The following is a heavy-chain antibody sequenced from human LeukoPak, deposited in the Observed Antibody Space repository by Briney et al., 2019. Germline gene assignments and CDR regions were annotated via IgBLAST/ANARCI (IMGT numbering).Heavy chain of an antibody. V-gene: IGHV3-7*01. CDR2: IKQDGSEE. CDR1: GFTFSIYW. J-gene: IGHJ4*02. CDR3: ARPLYSSSRGHVGFDY. Sequence: GGSLRLSCAASGFTFSIYWMSWVRQAPGKGLEWVTNIKQDGSEEYYVDSVKGRFTISRDNAKNSLYLQMNSLRAEDTAVYYCARPLYSSSRGHVGFDYWGQGTLVTVSS. D-gene: IGHD3-10*01.